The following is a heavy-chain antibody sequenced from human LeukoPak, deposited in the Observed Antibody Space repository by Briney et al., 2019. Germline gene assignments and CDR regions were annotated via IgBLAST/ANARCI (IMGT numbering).Heavy chain of an antibody. CDR1: GFTFSGSA. V-gene: IGHV3-73*01. Sequence: PGGSLRLSCAASGFTFSGSAMHWVRQASGKGLEWVGRIRSKANSYATAYAASVKGRFTISRDDSKNTAYLQMNSLKTEDTAVYXXXXXXGDYASDYFDYWGQGTLVTVSS. CDR2: IRSKANSYAT. D-gene: IGHD4-17*01. CDR3: XXXXGDYASDYFDY. J-gene: IGHJ4*02.